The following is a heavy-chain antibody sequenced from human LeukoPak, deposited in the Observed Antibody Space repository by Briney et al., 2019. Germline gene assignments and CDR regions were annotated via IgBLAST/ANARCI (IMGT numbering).Heavy chain of an antibody. CDR1: GFTFSRYN. Sequence: PGGSLRLSCAASGFTFSRYNMNWVRQAPGKGLEWVSYISSSSSTIYYADSVRGRFTISRDNAKNSLYLQMNSLRAQDTAVYYCARDFSFWGQGTLVTVSS. V-gene: IGHV3-48*04. CDR3: ARDFSF. CDR2: ISSSSSTI. J-gene: IGHJ4*02.